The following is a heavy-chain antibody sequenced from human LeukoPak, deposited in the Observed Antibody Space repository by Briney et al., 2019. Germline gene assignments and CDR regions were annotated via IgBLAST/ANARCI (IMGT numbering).Heavy chain of an antibody. V-gene: IGHV1-46*01. D-gene: IGHD3-9*01. CDR1: GYTFTSYY. J-gene: IGHJ4*02. CDR3: ASGSRDILTGSWIDY. CDR2: INPSGGST. Sequence: ASVKVSCKASGYTFTSYYMHWVRQAPGQGLEWRGIINPSGGSTSYAQKFQGRVTMTRDTSTSTVYMELSSLRSEDTAVYYCASGSRDILTGSWIDYWGQGTLVTVSS.